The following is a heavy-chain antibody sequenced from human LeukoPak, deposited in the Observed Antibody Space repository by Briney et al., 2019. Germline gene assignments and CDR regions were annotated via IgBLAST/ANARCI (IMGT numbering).Heavy chain of an antibody. CDR2: ISGGGGNT. V-gene: IGHV3-23*01. CDR1: GFTFSSNA. Sequence: PGGSLRLSCAASGFTFSSNAMSWVRQAPGKGLEWVSSISGGGGNTYYADSVTGRFTISSDDSKNTLYLQMNSLRAEDTAIYYCTKGGGGSCYSPVDFWGQGTLVTVSS. CDR3: TKGGGGSCYSPVDF. J-gene: IGHJ4*02. D-gene: IGHD2-15*01.